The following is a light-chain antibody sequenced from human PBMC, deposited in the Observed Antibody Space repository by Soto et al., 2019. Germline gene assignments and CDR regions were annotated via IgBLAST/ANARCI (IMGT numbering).Light chain of an antibody. V-gene: IGKV3-20*01. CDR1: ESVSSNY. CDR2: DAS. Sequence: EIVLTQSPGTLSLSPGERATLSCRASESVSSNYLAWYQQKPGQAPRLLIYDASTRATGIPDRFSGSGSGTDFTLTISRVEPEDFAVYYCQQYGRSPDLITLGPGTKVDIK. CDR3: QQYGRSPDLIT. J-gene: IGKJ3*01.